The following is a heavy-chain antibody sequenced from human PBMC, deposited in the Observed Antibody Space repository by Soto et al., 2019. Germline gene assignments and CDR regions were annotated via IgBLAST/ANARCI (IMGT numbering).Heavy chain of an antibody. CDR1: GGSISSYY. Sequence: SETLSLTCTVSGGSISSYYWSWIRQPPGKGLEWIGYIYYSGSTNYNPSLKSRVTISVDTSKNQFSLKLSSVTAADTAVYYCARGTYSSSWFDYWGQGTLVTVS. CDR3: ARGTYSSSWFDY. V-gene: IGHV4-59*01. D-gene: IGHD6-13*01. CDR2: IYYSGST. J-gene: IGHJ4*02.